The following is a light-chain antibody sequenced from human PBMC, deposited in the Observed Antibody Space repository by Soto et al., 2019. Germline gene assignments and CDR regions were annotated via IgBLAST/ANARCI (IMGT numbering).Light chain of an antibody. Sequence: EIVMTQSPATLSVSPGERATLSCRASQSVSSNLAWYQQKPGQAPRLLIYDASTRATGIPARFSGSGSGTEFTLTISSLQSEDLAVYYCQQYNNGVTFGQGTKVEI. CDR3: QQYNNGVT. J-gene: IGKJ1*01. V-gene: IGKV3-15*01. CDR1: QSVSSN. CDR2: DAS.